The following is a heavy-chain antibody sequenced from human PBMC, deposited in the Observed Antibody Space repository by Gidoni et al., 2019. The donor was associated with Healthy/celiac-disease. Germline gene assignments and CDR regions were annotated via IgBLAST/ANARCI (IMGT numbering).Heavy chain of an antibody. D-gene: IGHD3-16*01. CDR1: GFSVSAYE. CDR2: ISNSGNSI. Sequence: EVQLVESGGGLVQPGGSLRLSCAASGFSVSAYEMNWVRPAPGKGLEWVSYISNSGNSINYADSVKGRFTIFRDNAKNSLYLQMNSLRAEDTAVYYCAREGEAANHDAFDIWGQGTMITVSS. CDR3: AREGEAANHDAFDI. J-gene: IGHJ3*02. V-gene: IGHV3-48*03.